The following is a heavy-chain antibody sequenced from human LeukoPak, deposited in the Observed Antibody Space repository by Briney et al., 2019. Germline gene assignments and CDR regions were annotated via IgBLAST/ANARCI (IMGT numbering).Heavy chain of an antibody. CDR3: EREKAGAFDY. V-gene: IGHV4-4*07. CDR1: GGSTIGYY. Sequence: SETLSLTCIVSGGSTIGYYWSWIRQPAGKGLEWIGRIYTSGSPNYTPSLKSRVTISVDKSKNQLSLQLSSVTAADTAVYYCEREKAGAFDYWGQGSLVTVSS. J-gene: IGHJ4*02. CDR2: IYTSGSP. D-gene: IGHD6-19*01.